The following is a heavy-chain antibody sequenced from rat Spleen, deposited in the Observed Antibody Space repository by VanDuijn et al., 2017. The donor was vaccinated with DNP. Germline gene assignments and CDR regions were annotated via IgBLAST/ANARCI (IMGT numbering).Heavy chain of an antibody. Sequence: EVQLVESGGGLVQPGRSLKLSCSASGFTFSDYYMAWVRQAPTKGLEWVAYLSYDGSSTYYGDSVKGRFTISRDNAKSTLYLQMDSLRSEDTATYYCATFEGRDAWGRGTSVTVSS. CDR1: GFTFSDYY. D-gene: IGHD1-11*01. CDR2: LSYDGSST. V-gene: IGHV5-20*01. CDR3: ATFEGRDA. J-gene: IGHJ4*01.